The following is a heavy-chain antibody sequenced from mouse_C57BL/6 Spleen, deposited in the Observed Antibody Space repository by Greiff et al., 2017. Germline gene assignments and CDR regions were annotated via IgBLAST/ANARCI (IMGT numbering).Heavy chain of an antibody. D-gene: IGHD2-5*01. CDR1: GYTFTSYW. J-gene: IGHJ2*01. CDR3: ARTYYNNYDY. Sequence: QVQLQQSGAELVKPGASVKMSCKASGYTFTSYWITWVKLRPGQGLEWIGDIYPGSGSTNYNEKFKSKATLTVDTSSSTAYIHLNSLTSEDSTVYYCARTYYNNYDYWGQGTTLTVSS. CDR2: IYPGSGST. V-gene: IGHV1-55*01.